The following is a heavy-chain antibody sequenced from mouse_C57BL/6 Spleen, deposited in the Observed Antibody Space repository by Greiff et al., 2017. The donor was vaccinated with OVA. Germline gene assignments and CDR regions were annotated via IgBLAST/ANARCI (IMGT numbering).Heavy chain of an antibody. CDR3: ARHGTTVVGEGAWFAY. Sequence: EVQLVESGGGLVKPGGSLKLSCAASGFTFSSYTMSWVRQTPEKRLEWVATISGGGGNTYYPDSVKGRFTISRDNAKNTLYLQMSSLRSEDTALYYCARHGTTVVGEGAWFAYWGQGTLVTVSA. D-gene: IGHD1-1*01. CDR1: GFTFSSYT. V-gene: IGHV5-9*01. CDR2: ISGGGGNT. J-gene: IGHJ3*01.